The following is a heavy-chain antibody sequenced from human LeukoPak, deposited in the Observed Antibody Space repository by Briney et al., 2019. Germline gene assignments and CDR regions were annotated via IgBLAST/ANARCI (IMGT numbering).Heavy chain of an antibody. Sequence: GASVKVSCKASGYTFTGYYMHWVRQAPGQGLEWMGWFNPNSGGTNYAQKFRGRVTMTRDTSISTAYMELSRLISDDTAVFYCARGPRAASQFDYWGQGTLVTVSS. CDR1: GYTFTGYY. J-gene: IGHJ4*02. CDR3: ARGPRAASQFDY. D-gene: IGHD6-25*01. CDR2: FNPNSGGT. V-gene: IGHV1-2*02.